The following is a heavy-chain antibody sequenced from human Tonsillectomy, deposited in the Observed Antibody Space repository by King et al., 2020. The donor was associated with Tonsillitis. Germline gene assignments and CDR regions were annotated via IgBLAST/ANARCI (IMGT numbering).Heavy chain of an antibody. D-gene: IGHD3-16*01. CDR1: GGSISSSSYY. CDR2: IYYSGST. CDR3: ATKYYDYVWGSYDNWFDP. Sequence: QLQESGPGLVKPSETLSLTCTVSGGSISSSSYYWGWIRQPPGKGLEWIGSIYYSGSTYYNPSLKSRVTISVDTSKNQFSLKLSSVTVADTAVYYCATKYYDYVWGSYDNWFDPWGQGTLVTVSS. J-gene: IGHJ5*02. V-gene: IGHV4-39*07.